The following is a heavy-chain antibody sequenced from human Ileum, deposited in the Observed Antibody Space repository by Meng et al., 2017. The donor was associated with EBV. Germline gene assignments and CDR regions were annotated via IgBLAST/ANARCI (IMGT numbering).Heavy chain of an antibody. CDR1: GGSISRSDW. V-gene: IGHV4-4*02. D-gene: IGHD3-22*01. CDR3: ASSDYYRSDY. CDR2: TSHSGST. Sequence: QGQLQEVGPGLVKPSETLSLTCAVSGGSISRSDWWSWVRQPPGKGLEWIGETSHSGSTNYSPSLKSRVTISLDKSKNQLSLKLNSVTAADTAVYYCASSDYYRSDYWGQGTLVTVSS. J-gene: IGHJ4*02.